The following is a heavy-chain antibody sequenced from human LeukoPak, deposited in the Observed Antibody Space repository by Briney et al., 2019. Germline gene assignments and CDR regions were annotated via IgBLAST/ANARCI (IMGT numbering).Heavy chain of an antibody. CDR3: ARRATTERGHSYGLDF. D-gene: IGHD5-18*01. CDR2: IYYSGST. Sequence: PSETLSLTCTVSGGSISSYYWSWIRQPPGKGLEWIGYIYYSGSTSYNPSLKSRVTISVDTSKNQFSLKLSSVTAADTAMYYCARRATTERGHSYGLDFWGQGTLVTVSS. CDR1: GGSISSYY. V-gene: IGHV4-59*12. J-gene: IGHJ4*02.